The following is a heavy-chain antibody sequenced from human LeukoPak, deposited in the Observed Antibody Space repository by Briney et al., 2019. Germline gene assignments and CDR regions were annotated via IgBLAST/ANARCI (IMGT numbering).Heavy chain of an antibody. CDR3: ARRFDSTLSQYYYMDV. Sequence: PSETLSLTCTVSGGSFSSYYWSWIRQPPGKGLEWIGYIYYSGSTNYNPSLKSRVTISVDTSKNQFSLKLSSVTAADTAVYYCARRFDSTLSQYYYMDVWGKGTTVTVSS. V-gene: IGHV4-59*08. CDR1: GGSFSSYY. J-gene: IGHJ6*03. CDR2: IYYSGST. D-gene: IGHD3-22*01.